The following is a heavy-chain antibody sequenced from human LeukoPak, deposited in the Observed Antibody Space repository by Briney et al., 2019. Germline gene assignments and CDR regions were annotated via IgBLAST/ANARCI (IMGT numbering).Heavy chain of an antibody. CDR1: GFTFADYA. V-gene: IGHV3-43*02. CDR2: ISGDAATT. CDR3: TKDIMYYYDFKSGYFDI. D-gene: IGHD3-22*01. Sequence: PGGSLRLSCAASGFTFADYAMHWVRQAPGKGLEWVSFISGDAATTYYADSVKGRFIISRDNSRSALYLEMNNLRLDDVALYYCTKDIMYYYDFKSGYFDIWGQGTLVTVSS. J-gene: IGHJ4*02.